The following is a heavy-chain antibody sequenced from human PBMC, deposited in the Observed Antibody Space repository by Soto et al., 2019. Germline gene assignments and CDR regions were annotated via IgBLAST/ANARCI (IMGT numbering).Heavy chain of an antibody. CDR2: IIPIFDIT. D-gene: IGHD3-22*01. V-gene: IGHV1-69*13. J-gene: IGHJ6*02. CDR3: ARPDEGGYSSNHHYYYALDV. CDR1: GGTFRSYS. Sequence: VKVSCKASGGTFRSYSISWVRQAPGQGLEWMGGIIPIFDITNYAQKFQGRVTITADESTSTAYMELSSLGSDDTAVYYCARPDEGGYSSNHHYYYALDVWGQGTTVTVSS.